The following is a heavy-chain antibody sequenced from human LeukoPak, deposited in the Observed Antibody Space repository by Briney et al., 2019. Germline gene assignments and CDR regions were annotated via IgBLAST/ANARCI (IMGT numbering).Heavy chain of an antibody. D-gene: IGHD1-14*01. J-gene: IGHJ6*02. CDR3: ARVLSTTYYYYGMDV. V-gene: IGHV1-8*01. CDR2: MNPINGNT. Sequence: GASVKVSCKASGFTLTNYDINWVRQAPGQGLEWMGWMNPINGNTGYARKFQGRVTMTRDTSISTAYMELRSLTSEDTAIYYCARVLSTTYYYYGMDVWGQGTTVTVSS. CDR1: GFTLTNYD.